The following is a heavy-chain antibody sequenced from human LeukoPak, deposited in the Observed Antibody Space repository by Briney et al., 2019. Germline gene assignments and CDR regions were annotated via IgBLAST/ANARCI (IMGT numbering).Heavy chain of an antibody. V-gene: IGHV3-23*01. CDR1: GFTFNNYA. J-gene: IGHJ4*02. Sequence: PGGPLRLSCAASGFTFNNYATSWVRQAPGKGLEWVSGISGSGGSTHYADSVKGRVTISRDNSKNTLYLQMNSLRAEDTAVYYCARQLGYCSDGNCYFDYWGQGTLVTVSS. CDR3: ARQLGYCSDGNCYFDY. D-gene: IGHD2-15*01. CDR2: ISGSGGST.